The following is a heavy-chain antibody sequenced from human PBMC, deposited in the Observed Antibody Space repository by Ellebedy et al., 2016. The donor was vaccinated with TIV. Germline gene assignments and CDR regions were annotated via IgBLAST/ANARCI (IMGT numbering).Heavy chain of an antibody. D-gene: IGHD2-2*01. CDR3: ATIVVVPAAIDLGAPDNWFNP. CDR2: MNPNSGNT. CDR1: GYTFTSYD. J-gene: IGHJ5*02. V-gene: IGHV1-8*01. Sequence: ASVKVSCXASGYTFTSYDINWVRQATGQGLEWMGWMNPNSGNTGYAQKFQGRVTMTRNTSISTAYMELSRLRSDDTAVYYCATIVVVPAAIDLGAPDNWFNPWGQGTLVTVSS.